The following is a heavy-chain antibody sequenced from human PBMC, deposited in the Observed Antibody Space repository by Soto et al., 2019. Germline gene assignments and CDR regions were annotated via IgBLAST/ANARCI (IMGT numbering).Heavy chain of an antibody. CDR2: IHHTGST. Sequence: SETLSLTCSVSGRSISESNSYWGWVRQPPGEGLEWIGTIHHTGSTYYNPSLKSRVIISLDTSKNQFSLKLSSVTAADTALYYCARPEGGYGSGYSWFDPWGQGTRVTVSS. CDR1: GRSISESNSY. D-gene: IGHD5-12*01. CDR3: ARPEGGYGSGYSWFDP. J-gene: IGHJ5*02. V-gene: IGHV4-39*01.